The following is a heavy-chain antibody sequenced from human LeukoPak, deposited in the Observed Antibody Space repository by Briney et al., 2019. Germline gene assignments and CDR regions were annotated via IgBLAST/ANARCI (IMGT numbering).Heavy chain of an antibody. J-gene: IGHJ3*02. V-gene: IGHV1-2*02. Sequence: ASVKVSCKASGYTFTGYYMHWVRQAPGQGLEWMGWINPNSGGTNYAQKFQGRVTMTRDTSISTAYMELSRLRSDDTAVYYCARTITMIPHDAFDIWGQGTMVTVSS. D-gene: IGHD3-22*01. CDR2: INPNSGGT. CDR3: ARTITMIPHDAFDI. CDR1: GYTFTGYY.